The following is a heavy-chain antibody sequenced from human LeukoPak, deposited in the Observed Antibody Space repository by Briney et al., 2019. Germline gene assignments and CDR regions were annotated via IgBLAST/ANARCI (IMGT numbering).Heavy chain of an antibody. V-gene: IGHV4-34*01. Sequence: SDTLSLTCAVYGGSFSGYYWSWIRQPPGKGLEWIGEINHSGSTNYNPSLKSRVTISVDTSKNQFSLKLSSVTAADTAVYYCARSIFGDAFDIWGQGTMVTVSS. CDR1: GGSFSGYY. D-gene: IGHD3-3*01. CDR3: ARSIFGDAFDI. J-gene: IGHJ3*02. CDR2: INHSGST.